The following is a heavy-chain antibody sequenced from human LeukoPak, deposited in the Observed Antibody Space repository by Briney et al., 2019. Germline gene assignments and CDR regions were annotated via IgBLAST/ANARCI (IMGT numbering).Heavy chain of an antibody. CDR3: AKRCVVIRVILDGFQKEAYYFDS. J-gene: IGHJ4*02. CDR1: GITLSNYG. D-gene: IGHD2/OR15-2a*01. CDR2: ISDSGGRT. Sequence: PGGSLRLSCAASGITLSNYGMSWVRQAPGKGLEWVAGISDSGGRTNYADSVKGRFTISRDNPKNTLYLQMNSLRAEDTAVYCCAKRCVVIRVILDGFQKEAYYFDSWGQGDLVTVSS. V-gene: IGHV3-23*01.